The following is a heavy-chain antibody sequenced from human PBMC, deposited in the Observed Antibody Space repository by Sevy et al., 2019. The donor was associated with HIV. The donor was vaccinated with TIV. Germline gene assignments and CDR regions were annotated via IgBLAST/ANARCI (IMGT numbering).Heavy chain of an antibody. Sequence: SETLSLTCTVSGGSINNYYWNWIRQPPGKGLEWIGYLYHVGATNYNPSLKSPVTISVDTSKNQFSLRLNSVTAADTAVYYCAVGSCSGGSCYSFDYWGQGILVTVSS. J-gene: IGHJ4*02. CDR3: AVGSCSGGSCYSFDY. D-gene: IGHD2-15*01. CDR2: LYHVGAT. CDR1: GGSINNYY. V-gene: IGHV4-59*08.